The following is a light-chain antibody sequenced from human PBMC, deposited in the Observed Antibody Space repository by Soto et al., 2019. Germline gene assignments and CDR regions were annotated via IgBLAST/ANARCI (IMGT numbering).Light chain of an antibody. CDR1: SSNIGNNY. Sequence: QSVLTHPPSVSAAPGQKVTISCSGSSSNIGNNYVSWYQQLPGTAPKLLIYDNNNRPSGIPDRFSGSKSGTSATLGITGLQTGDEADYYCGTWDTSLSAAVFGVGTQLTVL. J-gene: IGLJ7*01. V-gene: IGLV1-51*01. CDR3: GTWDTSLSAAV. CDR2: DNN.